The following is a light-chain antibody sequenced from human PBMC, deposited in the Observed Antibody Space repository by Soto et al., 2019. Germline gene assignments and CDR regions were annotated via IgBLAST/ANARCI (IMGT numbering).Light chain of an antibody. Sequence: MFWTQSPGTLSFSPGERATLSCRATQSVSNNLLAWYQQKPGQAPRLLIYDASNRATGIPARFSGSGSGTDFTLTISSLEPEDFAVYYCQQRSNWTPITFGQGTLLEVK. CDR1: QSVSNN. J-gene: IGKJ5*01. CDR2: DAS. V-gene: IGKV3-11*01. CDR3: QQRSNWTPIT.